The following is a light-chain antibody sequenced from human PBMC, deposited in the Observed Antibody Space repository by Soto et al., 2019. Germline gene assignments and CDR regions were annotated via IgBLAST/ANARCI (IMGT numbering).Light chain of an antibody. CDR2: GVS. Sequence: EVVMTQSPATLSVSPGDRATLSCRASQTVSSSYLAWYQQKPGQAPRLLIYGVSSRAPGIPDRFRGSGSGTDFTLSISRLEPEDFAVYYCQQYDDSSRTFGQGTKVDIK. J-gene: IGKJ1*01. CDR1: QTVSSSY. V-gene: IGKV3-20*01. CDR3: QQYDDSSRT.